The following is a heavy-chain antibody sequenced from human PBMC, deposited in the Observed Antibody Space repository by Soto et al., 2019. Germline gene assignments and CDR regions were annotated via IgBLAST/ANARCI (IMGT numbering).Heavy chain of an antibody. J-gene: IGHJ4*02. CDR1: GFTFSSYA. D-gene: IGHD6-13*01. CDR3: ARVQKYSSSWYDY. Sequence: GGSLRLSCAASGFTFSSYAMHWVRQAPGKGLEWVAVISYDGSNKYYADSVKGRFTISRDNSKKTRYLQMNSLRAEDTAVYYCARVQKYSSSWYDYWGQGTLVTVSS. V-gene: IGHV3-30-3*01. CDR2: ISYDGSNK.